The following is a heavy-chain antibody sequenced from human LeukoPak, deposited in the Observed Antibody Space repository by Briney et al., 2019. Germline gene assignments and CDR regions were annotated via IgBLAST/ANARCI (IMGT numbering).Heavy chain of an antibody. D-gene: IGHD1-26*01. CDR1: GFTFSSYW. Sequence: GGSLRLSCAASGFTFSSYWMSWVRQAPGKGLEWVANIKQDGSEKYYVDSVKSRFTISRDNAKNSLYLQMNSLRAEDTAVYYCARVAPGATGAFDIWGQGTMVTVSS. CDR3: ARVAPGATGAFDI. CDR2: IKQDGSEK. V-gene: IGHV3-7*01. J-gene: IGHJ3*02.